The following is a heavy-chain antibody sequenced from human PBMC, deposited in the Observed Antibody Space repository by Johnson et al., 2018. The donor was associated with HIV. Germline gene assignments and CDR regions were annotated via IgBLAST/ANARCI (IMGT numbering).Heavy chain of an antibody. CDR2: ISWNSGSI. V-gene: IGHV3-9*01. J-gene: IGHJ3*02. Sequence: VQLVESGGGLIQPGGSLRLSCAASGFTVSSNYMSWVRQAPGKGLEWVSGISWNSGSIGYADSVKGRFTISRDNAKNSLYLQMNSLRAEDTALYYCAKDLKWELRAFDIWGQGTMVTVSS. CDR1: GFTVSSNY. CDR3: AKDLKWELRAFDI. D-gene: IGHD1-26*01.